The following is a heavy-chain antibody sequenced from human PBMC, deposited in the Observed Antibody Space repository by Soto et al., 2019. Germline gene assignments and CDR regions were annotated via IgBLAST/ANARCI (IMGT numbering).Heavy chain of an antibody. D-gene: IGHD2-8*01. J-gene: IGHJ6*02. CDR2: ISWNSGSI. Sequence: PGGSMRLSCAASGFTFDDYAMHWVRKDTGKGLEWVSGISWNSGSIGYADSVKGRFTISRDNSKNTLYLQMNSLRAEDTAVYYCAREANGPIYYYYGMDVWGQGTTVTVSS. CDR1: GFTFDDYA. CDR3: AREANGPIYYYYGMDV. V-gene: IGHV3-9*01.